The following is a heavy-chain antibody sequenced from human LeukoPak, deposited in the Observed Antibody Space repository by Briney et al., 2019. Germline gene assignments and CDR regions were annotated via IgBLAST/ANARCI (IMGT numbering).Heavy chain of an antibody. Sequence: SETLSLTCAVYGGSFSGYYWSWIRQPPGKGLEXXXXXNHSGSTNYNPSLKSRVTISVDTSKNQFSLKLSSVTAADTAVYYCARGRGGSYYYYYYMDVWGKGTTVTVSS. CDR2: XNHSGST. D-gene: IGHD1-26*01. V-gene: IGHV4-34*01. J-gene: IGHJ6*03. CDR1: GGSFSGYY. CDR3: ARGRGGSYYYYYYMDV.